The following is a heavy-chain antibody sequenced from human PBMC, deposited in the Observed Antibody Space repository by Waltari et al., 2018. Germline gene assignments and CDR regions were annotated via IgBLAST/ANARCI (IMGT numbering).Heavy chain of an antibody. J-gene: IGHJ6*02. D-gene: IGHD6-19*01. CDR2: KNTHIGNR. Sequence: QVQLVQSGAEVKKPGASVKVSCKASGYTFTSYHIHWVRQAPGQGLGWMGWKNTHIGNRAFAVKFQGRVIMTRDTSINTAYRELSGLRSEDTAVYYCAREFRSAAGHLNGMDIWGQGTAVTVSS. CDR3: AREFRSAAGHLNGMDI. V-gene: IGHV1-8*01. CDR1: GYTFTSYH.